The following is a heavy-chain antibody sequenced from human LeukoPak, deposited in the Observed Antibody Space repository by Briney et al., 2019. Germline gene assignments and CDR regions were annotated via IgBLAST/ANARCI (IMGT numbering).Heavy chain of an antibody. CDR2: IRYGGSNK. V-gene: IGHV3-30*02. Sequence: GGSLRLSCAASGFTFSSYGMHWVRQAPGKGLEWVAFIRYGGSNKYYADSVKGRFTISRDNSKNTLYLQMNSLRAEDTAVYYCAKDWGACSSTSCYQFYWGQGTLVTVSS. CDR1: GFTFSSYG. D-gene: IGHD2-2*01. J-gene: IGHJ4*02. CDR3: AKDWGACSSTSCYQFY.